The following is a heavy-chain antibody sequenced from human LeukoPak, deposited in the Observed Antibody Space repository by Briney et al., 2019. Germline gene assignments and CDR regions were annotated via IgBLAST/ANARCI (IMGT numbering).Heavy chain of an antibody. D-gene: IGHD2-2*02. V-gene: IGHV3-20*04. CDR2: INWNAGST. Sequence: GGSLRLSCAASRFTFSSYNMNWVRQAPGKGLEWVSGINWNAGSTGYADSVRGRFTISRDNSKNSLYLEMNSLRAEDTAVYYCASDIVVVPAAIGGWFDPWGQGTLVTVSS. J-gene: IGHJ5*02. CDR3: ASDIVVVPAAIGGWFDP. CDR1: RFTFSSYN.